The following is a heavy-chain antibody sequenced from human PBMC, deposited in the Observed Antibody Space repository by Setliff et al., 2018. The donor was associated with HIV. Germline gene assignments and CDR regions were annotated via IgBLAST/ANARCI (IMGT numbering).Heavy chain of an antibody. Sequence: ASVKVSCKAFGYSFTSYGISWVRQAPGQGFEWMGWISTYNGNINYAQKVQGRVTMTTDPSTNTVYMELRSLRSDDTAVYYCARDEQYQLLLDYWGQGTLVTVSS. J-gene: IGHJ4*02. CDR3: ARDEQYQLLLDY. D-gene: IGHD2-2*01. CDR2: ISTYNGNI. V-gene: IGHV1-18*01. CDR1: GYSFTSYG.